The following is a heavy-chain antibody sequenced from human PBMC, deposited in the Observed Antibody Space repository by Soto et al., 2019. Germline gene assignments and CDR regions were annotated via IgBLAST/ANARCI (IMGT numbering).Heavy chain of an antibody. CDR1: GLTFTNAW. D-gene: IGHD3-16*01. CDR2: IRTKSDGETT. Sequence: GGSLRLSCAASGLTFTNAWMNWVRQAPGKGLEWVGRIRTKSDGETTEYAAPVKGRIAISRDDLRKMLFLEMNSLDSDDSAVYYCVSEMPLLGVFDFWGQGTLVTVSS. V-gene: IGHV3-15*01. J-gene: IGHJ4*02. CDR3: VSEMPLLGVFDF.